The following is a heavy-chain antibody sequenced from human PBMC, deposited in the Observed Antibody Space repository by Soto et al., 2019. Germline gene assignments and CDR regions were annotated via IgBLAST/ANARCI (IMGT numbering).Heavy chain of an antibody. J-gene: IGHJ4*02. CDR2: IYTRGTT. V-gene: IGHV4-4*07. Sequence: KPSETLSLTCPVSGASITTFYWSWIRQSARQGLEWIGRIYTRGTTDYNPSLQGRVTMSIDTSKNQVSLTLTSVTAADSAVYFCARGGAYYFDSWGQGILVTVSS. CDR1: GASITTFY. D-gene: IGHD3-16*01. CDR3: ARGGAYYFDS.